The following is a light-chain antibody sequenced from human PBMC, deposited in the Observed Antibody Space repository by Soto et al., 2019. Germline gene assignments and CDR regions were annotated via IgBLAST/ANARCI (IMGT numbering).Light chain of an antibody. Sequence: DIQMTHSPSSLSASLGDRVTIACQASQDISRYLNWYQHKPGKAPKLLIYDASNLETRVPSRFSGSGSGTDFTFTISSLQPEDFATYYCQQYNSYSVTFGPGSKVDIK. CDR2: DAS. V-gene: IGKV1-33*01. CDR1: QDISRY. J-gene: IGKJ3*01. CDR3: QQYNSYSVT.